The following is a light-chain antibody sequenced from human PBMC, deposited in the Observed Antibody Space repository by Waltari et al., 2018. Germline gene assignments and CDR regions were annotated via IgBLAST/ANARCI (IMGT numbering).Light chain of an antibody. CDR2: LGS. CDR3: MQALQTPRT. CDR1: QSLLHTNGYNY. Sequence: DIVMTQSPLSLPVTPGEPASISCRSSQSLLHTNGYNYLDWYLQKPGQSPQLLIYLGSNRASGVPGRFSGSGSGTDFTLKISRAEAEDVGVYYCMQALQTPRTFGQGTKVEIK. V-gene: IGKV2-28*01. J-gene: IGKJ1*01.